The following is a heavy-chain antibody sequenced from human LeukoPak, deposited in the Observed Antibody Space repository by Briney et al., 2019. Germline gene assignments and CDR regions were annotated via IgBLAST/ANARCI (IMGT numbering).Heavy chain of an antibody. V-gene: IGHV1-69*05. CDR3: ARSTSTSYYYYYYMDV. CDR1: GGTFSSYA. CDR2: IIPIFGTA. J-gene: IGHJ6*03. D-gene: IGHD1-26*01. Sequence: SVKVSCKASGGTFSSYAISWVRQAPGQGLEWMGGIIPIFGTANYAQKFQGRVTITTDESTSTAYMELSSLRSQDTAVYYCARSTSTSYYYYYYMDVWGKGTTVTVSS.